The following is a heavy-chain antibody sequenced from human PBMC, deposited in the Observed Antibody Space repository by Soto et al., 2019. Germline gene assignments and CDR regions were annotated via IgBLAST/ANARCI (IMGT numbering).Heavy chain of an antibody. CDR3: ARGVSFRWVS. D-gene: IGHD2-8*01. Sequence: QVQLQESGPGLVKPSGTLSLTCAVSSGSISTDYWWSWVRQPPGKGLEWIGEVHRSGTTNYIQSLKSRVTMSVDKSGKQVSLELTSVAAADTAVSYCARGVSFRWVSWGQGTLVTVSS. CDR1: SGSISTDYW. V-gene: IGHV4-4*02. J-gene: IGHJ5*02. CDR2: VHRSGTT.